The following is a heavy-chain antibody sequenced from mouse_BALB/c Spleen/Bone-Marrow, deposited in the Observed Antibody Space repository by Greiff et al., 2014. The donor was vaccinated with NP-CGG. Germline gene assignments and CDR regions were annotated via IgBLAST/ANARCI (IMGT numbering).Heavy chain of an antibody. CDR3: ARDRGVQGYAMDY. J-gene: IGHJ4*01. CDR2: ISYGGSYI. CDR1: GFTFSDFY. Sequence: EVMLVESGGGLVKPGGSLKLSCAASGFTFSDFYMYWVRQTPEKRLEWVATISYGGSYIYYPDSVKGRFTISRDDAKNNLYLQTSSLKSEDTAMYYCARDRGVQGYAMDYWGQGTSVTVSS. V-gene: IGHV5-4*02. D-gene: IGHD2-14*01.